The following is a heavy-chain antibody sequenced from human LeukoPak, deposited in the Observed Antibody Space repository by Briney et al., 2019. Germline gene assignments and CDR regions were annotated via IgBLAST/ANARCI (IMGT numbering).Heavy chain of an antibody. J-gene: IGHJ6*03. CDR1: GFTVSSNY. D-gene: IGHD6-19*01. V-gene: IGHV3-21*01. CDR2: ISSRSTNI. CDR3: ARDAQWLVPEGYFYYMDV. Sequence: GGSLRLSCAASGFTVSSNYMSWVRQGPGKGLEWVSSISSRSTNIFYADSVKGRFTISRDNAKNSLYLQMNSLGAEDTAVYYCARDAQWLVPEGYFYYMDVWGKGTTVTVSS.